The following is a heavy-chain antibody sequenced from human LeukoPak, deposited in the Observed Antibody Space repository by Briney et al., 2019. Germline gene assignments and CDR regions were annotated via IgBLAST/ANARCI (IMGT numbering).Heavy chain of an antibody. CDR1: GGSIRSSTYN. V-gene: IGHV4-39*07. CDR2: IHYTGST. Sequence: SETLSLTCTVSGGSIRSSTYNWGWIRQPPGKGLEWIGSIHYTGSTYYNPSLKSRVTISVDTSNNQFSLKLSSVTAADTAVYYCARTGGSFYLYYYMDVWGKGTTVTVSS. CDR3: ARTGGSFYLYYYMDV. J-gene: IGHJ6*03. D-gene: IGHD1-26*01.